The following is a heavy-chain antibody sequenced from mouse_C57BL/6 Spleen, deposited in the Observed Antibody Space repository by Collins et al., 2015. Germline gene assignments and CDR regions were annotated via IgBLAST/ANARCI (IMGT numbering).Heavy chain of an antibody. CDR2: IYPGDGDT. V-gene: IGHV1-80*01. D-gene: IGHD2-1*01. Sequence: QVQLQQSGAELVRPGSSVKISCKASGYAFSSYWMNWVKQRPGQGLEWIGQIYPGDGDTNYKWKSSRGKATLTADKSSSTAYMQLSSLTSEDSAVYFCVRWGGNPLFDYFDYWGQGTTLTVSS. CDR3: VRWGGNPLFDYFDY. CDR1: GYAFSSYW. J-gene: IGHJ2*01.